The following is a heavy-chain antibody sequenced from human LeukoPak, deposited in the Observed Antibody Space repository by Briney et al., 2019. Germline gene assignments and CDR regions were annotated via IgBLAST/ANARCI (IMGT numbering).Heavy chain of an antibody. CDR2: IYPGDSDT. CDR3: ARGALYGDRNNWFDP. V-gene: IGHV5-51*01. Sequence: GESLKISCQGSGYSFTSYWIGWVRQMPGKGLEWMGIIYPGDSDTRYSPSFQGQVTISADKSISTAYLQWSSLKASDTAMYYCARGALYGDRNNWFDPWGQGTLVTVSS. D-gene: IGHD4-17*01. CDR1: GYSFTSYW. J-gene: IGHJ5*02.